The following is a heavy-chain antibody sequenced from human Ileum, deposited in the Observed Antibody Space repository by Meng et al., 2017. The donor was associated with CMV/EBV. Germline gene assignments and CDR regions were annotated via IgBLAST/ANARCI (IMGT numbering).Heavy chain of an antibody. J-gene: IGHJ3*02. CDR1: GYTFTGYY. Sequence: ASVKVSCKASGYTFTGYYMHWVRQAPGQGLEWMGWINPNSGGTNYAQKFQGRVTMTRDTSISTAYMELSRLSSDDTAVYYCASMVVPAAIVIEQAFDIWGQGTRVTVSS. V-gene: IGHV1-2*02. D-gene: IGHD2-2*02. CDR2: INPNSGGT. CDR3: ASMVVPAAIVIEQAFDI.